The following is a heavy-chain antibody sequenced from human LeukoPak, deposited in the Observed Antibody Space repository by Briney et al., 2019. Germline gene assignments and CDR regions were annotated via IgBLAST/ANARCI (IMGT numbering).Heavy chain of an antibody. D-gene: IGHD2-15*01. J-gene: IGHJ5*02. CDR2: INLNSGGT. Sequence: ASVKVSCKASGYTFTSYYMHWVRQAPGQGLEWMGWINLNSGGTNYAQKFQGRVTMTRDTSISTAYMELSRLRSDDTAVYYCARDLGCSGGSCYRAVNWFDPWGQGTLVTVSS. V-gene: IGHV1-2*02. CDR1: GYTFTSYY. CDR3: ARDLGCSGGSCYRAVNWFDP.